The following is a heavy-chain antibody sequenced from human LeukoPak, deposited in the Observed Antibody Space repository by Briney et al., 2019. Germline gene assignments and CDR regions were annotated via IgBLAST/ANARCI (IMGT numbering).Heavy chain of an antibody. CDR2: IYSGGNT. CDR1: GLTVSSNY. J-gene: IGHJ4*02. V-gene: IGHV3-53*04. CDR3: AKGGDGYNYSFDY. D-gene: IGHD5-24*01. Sequence: PGGSLRLSCAASGLTVSSNYMSWVRQAPGKGLEWVPVIYSGGNTYYADSVKGRFTISRHSSTNTLYLQMNSLRAEDTAVYYCAKGGDGYNYSFDYWGQGTLVTVSS.